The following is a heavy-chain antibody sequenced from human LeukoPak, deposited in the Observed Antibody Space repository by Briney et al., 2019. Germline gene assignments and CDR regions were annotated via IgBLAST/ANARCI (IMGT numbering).Heavy chain of an antibody. CDR3: ARLSGSYSGDFDY. V-gene: IGHV4-34*01. CDR1: GGSFSGYY. D-gene: IGHD1-26*01. Sequence: SETLSLTCAVYGGSFSGYYWSWIRQPPGEGLEWIGEINHSGSTNYNPSLKSRVTISVDTSKNQFSLKLSSVTAADTAVYYCARLSGSYSGDFDYWGQGTLVTVSS. CDR2: INHSGST. J-gene: IGHJ4*02.